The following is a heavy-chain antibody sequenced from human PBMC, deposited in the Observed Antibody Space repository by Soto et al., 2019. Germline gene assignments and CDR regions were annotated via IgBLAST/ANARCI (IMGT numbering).Heavy chain of an antibody. CDR2: ISSSSSYI. V-gene: IGHV3-21*01. CDR3: ARVSLSLLGGDFDY. J-gene: IGHJ4*02. CDR1: GFTFSSYS. D-gene: IGHD1-26*01. Sequence: GGSLRLSCAASGFTFSSYSMNWVRQAPGKGLEWVSSISSSSSYIYYADSVKGRFTISRDNAKNSLYLQMNSLRAEDTAVYYCARVSLSLLGGDFDYWGQGTLVTVSS.